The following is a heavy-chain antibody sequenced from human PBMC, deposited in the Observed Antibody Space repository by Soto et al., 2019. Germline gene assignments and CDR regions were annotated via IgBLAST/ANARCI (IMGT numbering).Heavy chain of an antibody. V-gene: IGHV3-21*01. CDR1: GFTFSSYS. CDR2: ISSSSSYI. J-gene: IGHJ6*02. D-gene: IGHD2-15*01. CDR3: ARVRGCSGVSCPQTGGMDV. Sequence: GGSLRLSCASSGFTFSSYSMNWVRQAPGKGLEWVSSISSSSSYIYYADSVKGRFTISRDNAKNSLYLQMNSLRAEDTAVYYCARVRGCSGVSCPQTGGMDVWGQGTTVTVFS.